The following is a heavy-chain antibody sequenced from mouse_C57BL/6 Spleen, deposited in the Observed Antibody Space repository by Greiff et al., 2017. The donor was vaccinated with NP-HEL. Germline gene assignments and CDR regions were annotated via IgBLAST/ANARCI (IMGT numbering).Heavy chain of an antibody. CDR3: TRVSGHGNYDYYAKDY. V-gene: IGHV5-9-1*02. Sequence: EVQLVESGEGLVKPGGSLKLSCAASGFTFSSYAMYWVRQTPGKRLEWVGEISSGGNYIYYADTVKGRFTISRDNARNTLYLQMSSLKSEDTAMYFSTRVSGHGNYDYYAKDYWGPGASVTVSS. D-gene: IGHD2-1*01. CDR1: GFTFSSYA. CDR2: ISSGGNYI. J-gene: IGHJ4*01.